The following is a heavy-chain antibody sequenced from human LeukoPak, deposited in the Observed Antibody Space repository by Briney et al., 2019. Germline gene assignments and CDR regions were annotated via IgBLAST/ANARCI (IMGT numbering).Heavy chain of an antibody. J-gene: IGHJ5*02. Sequence: PSETLSLTCTVSGGSITSGGYCWSWIRQHPGKGLEWIGYVCHDGGTSYNPSLKSRVTVAIDTSKNQCSLKLNSVTAADTAVFYCAKEGRASGGYNGWFEPWGQGTLVTVSS. V-gene: IGHV4-31*03. CDR3: AKEGRASGGYNGWFEP. CDR1: GGSITSGGYC. CDR2: VCHDGGT. D-gene: IGHD2-15*01.